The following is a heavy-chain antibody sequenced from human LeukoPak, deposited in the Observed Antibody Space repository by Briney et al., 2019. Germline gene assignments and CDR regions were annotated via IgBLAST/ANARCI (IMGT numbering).Heavy chain of an antibody. J-gene: IGHJ4*02. CDR2: IYSGGTI. Sequence: GGSLRLSCAASGFTFSSYWMSWVRQAPGKGLEWVSVIYSGGTIYYADSVKGRFTISRDNSKNTLYLQMDSLRAEDTTVYYCARKGTNWEGSFDYWGQGTLVTVSS. CDR1: GFTFSSYW. CDR3: ARKGTNWEGSFDY. D-gene: IGHD1-1*01. V-gene: IGHV3-53*01.